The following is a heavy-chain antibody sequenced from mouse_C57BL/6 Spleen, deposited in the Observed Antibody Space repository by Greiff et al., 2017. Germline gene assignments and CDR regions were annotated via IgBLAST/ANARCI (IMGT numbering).Heavy chain of an antibody. CDR2: ISSGSSTI. CDR1: GFTFSDYG. Sequence: EVKVEESGGGLVKPGGSLKLSCAASGFTFSDYGMHWVRQAPEKGLEWVAYISSGSSTIYYADTVKGRFTISRDNAKNTLFLQMTSLRSEDTAMYYCARNYYGSRRYYYAMDYWGQGTSVTVSS. D-gene: IGHD1-1*01. CDR3: ARNYYGSRRYYYAMDY. J-gene: IGHJ4*01. V-gene: IGHV5-17*01.